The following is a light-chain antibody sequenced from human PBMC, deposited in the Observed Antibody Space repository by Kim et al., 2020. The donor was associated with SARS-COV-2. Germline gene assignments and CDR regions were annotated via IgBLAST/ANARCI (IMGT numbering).Light chain of an antibody. V-gene: IGLV1-40*01. J-gene: IGLJ3*02. Sequence: QRVTISCTGTSSNIGANYIVHWYQHLPGAAPKLLIYTNNNRPSGVPDRFSASKSGTSASLVITGLQAEDEADYYCQSYDSSLIGSVFGGGTKLTVL. CDR1: SSNIGANYI. CDR2: TNN. CDR3: QSYDSSLIGSV.